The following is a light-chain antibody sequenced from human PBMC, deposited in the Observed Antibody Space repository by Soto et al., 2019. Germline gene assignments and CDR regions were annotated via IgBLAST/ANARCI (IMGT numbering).Light chain of an antibody. Sequence: DSQNPQAPSTLHSSVGDRVTTTCRASQTISSWLAWYQQKPWKAPKHLIYDASSLESGVPSRFSGSGSGTEFTLTISSLLLEDFASYYFLQDYRDSWSFGLGTTV. V-gene: IGKV1-5*01. CDR2: DAS. J-gene: IGKJ1*01. CDR3: LQDYRDSWS. CDR1: QTISSW.